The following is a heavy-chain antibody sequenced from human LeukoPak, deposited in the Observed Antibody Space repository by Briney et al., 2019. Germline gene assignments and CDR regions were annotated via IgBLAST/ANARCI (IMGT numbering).Heavy chain of an antibody. CDR3: ARDREYTSGWYDFDY. V-gene: IGHV1-69*01. CDR2: IIPVFGTA. J-gene: IGHJ4*02. D-gene: IGHD6-19*01. CDR1: GGTFSKYE. Sequence: SVTVSCKASGGTFSKYEISWVRQAPGQGLEWMGGIIPVFGTAKYAQKFQGRVTMTADESTSTAYMELSSLRSEDTAVYYCARDREYTSGWYDFDYWGQGTLVTVSS.